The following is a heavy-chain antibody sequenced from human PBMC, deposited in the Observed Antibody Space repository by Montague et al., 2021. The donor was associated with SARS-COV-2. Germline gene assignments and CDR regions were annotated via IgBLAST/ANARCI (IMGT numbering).Heavy chain of an antibody. D-gene: IGHD3-3*01. CDR2: IYYSGST. CDR1: GGSISSSNYY. V-gene: IGHV4-39*01. Sequence: SETLSPTCTVSGGSISSSNYYWGWIRQPPGKGLEWIGGIYYSGSTYYTPSLKSRVTISVDTSKNQFSLRLSSVTAADTAVYYCARHSGRDTIFGVVIIFDAFDIWGQGTMVTVSS. J-gene: IGHJ3*02. CDR3: ARHSGRDTIFGVVIIFDAFDI.